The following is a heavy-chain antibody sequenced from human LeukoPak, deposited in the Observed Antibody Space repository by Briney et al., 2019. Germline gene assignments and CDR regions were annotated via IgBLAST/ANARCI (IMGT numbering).Heavy chain of an antibody. CDR3: ARVYSSGWYVDY. CDR1: GGSISSGSYY. J-gene: IGHJ4*02. D-gene: IGHD6-19*01. Sequence: IPSETLSLTCTDSGGSISSGSYYWSWIRQPAGKGLEWIGRIYTSGSTNYNPSLKSRVTISVDTSKNQFSLKLSSVTAADTAVYYCARVYSSGWYVDYWGQGTLVTVSS. V-gene: IGHV4-61*02. CDR2: IYTSGST.